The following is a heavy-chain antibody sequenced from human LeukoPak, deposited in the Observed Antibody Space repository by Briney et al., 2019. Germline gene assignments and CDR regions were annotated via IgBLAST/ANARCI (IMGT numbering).Heavy chain of an antibody. D-gene: IGHD1-1*01. CDR1: GFTFSSYA. V-gene: IGHV3-23*01. CDR3: ARWTNFHAFDI. Sequence: GGSLRLSCAASGFTFSSYAMSWVRQAPGKGLEWVSAISGSGGSTYYADSVKGRFTISRDDSKNTVYLQMNSLRAEDTAVYYCARWTNFHAFDIWGQGTLVTVSS. CDR2: ISGSGGST. J-gene: IGHJ3*02.